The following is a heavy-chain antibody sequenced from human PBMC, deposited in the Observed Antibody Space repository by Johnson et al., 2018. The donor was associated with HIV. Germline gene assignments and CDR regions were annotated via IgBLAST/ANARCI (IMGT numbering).Heavy chain of an antibody. CDR1: GFTFSSYA. CDR2: ISYDGSNK. Sequence: QVQLVESGGGVVQPGRSLRLSCAASGFTFSSYAMHWVRQAPGKGLEWVAVISYDGSNKYYADSVKGRFTISRDNSKNTLYLQLNSLRAEDTAVYYCASPFYYVRSGSPRYAFDIWGQGTMVTVSS. CDR3: ASPFYYVRSGSPRYAFDI. D-gene: IGHD3-22*01. V-gene: IGHV3-30-3*01. J-gene: IGHJ3*02.